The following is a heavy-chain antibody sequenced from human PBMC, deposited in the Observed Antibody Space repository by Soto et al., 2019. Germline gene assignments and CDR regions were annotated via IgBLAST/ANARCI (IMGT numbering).Heavy chain of an antibody. CDR2: INAGNGNT. CDR3: AREGRRDGYNLGY. J-gene: IGHJ4*02. Sequence: ASVKVSCKASGYTFTSYAMHWVRQAPGQRLEWMGWINAGNGNTKYSQKFQGRVTITRDTSASTAYMELSSLRSEDTAVYYCAREGRRDGYNLGYWGQGTLVTVSS. V-gene: IGHV1-3*01. CDR1: GYTFTSYA. D-gene: IGHD5-12*01.